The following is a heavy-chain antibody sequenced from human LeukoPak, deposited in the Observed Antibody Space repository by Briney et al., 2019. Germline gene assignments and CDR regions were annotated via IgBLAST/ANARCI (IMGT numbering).Heavy chain of an antibody. CDR3: ARTLNYLGYCSSTSCYEFDY. Sequence: PSETLSLTCTVSGGSISSSSYYWGWIRQPPGKGLEWIGSIYYSGSTYYNPSLKSRVTISVDTSKNQFSLKLSSVTAADTAVYYCARTLNYLGYCSSTSCYEFDYWGQGTLVTVSS. D-gene: IGHD2-2*01. CDR2: IYYSGST. V-gene: IGHV4-39*07. J-gene: IGHJ4*02. CDR1: GGSISSSSYY.